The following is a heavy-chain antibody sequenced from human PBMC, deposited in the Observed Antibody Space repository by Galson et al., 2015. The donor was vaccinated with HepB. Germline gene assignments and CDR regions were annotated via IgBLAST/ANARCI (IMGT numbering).Heavy chain of an antibody. CDR1: GFTLSSYP. V-gene: IGHV3-30-3*01. D-gene: IGHD4-17*01. CDR3: ARGNYGDYDEYFPQ. CDR2: ISNDGTNK. Sequence: TLRLPCPASGFTLSSYPMLWARQAPGKGLEWMTAISNDGTNKTYADAVKGRCTISRDNPQNTLYLQMNRLTTEDTAVYYCARGNYGDYDEYFPQWGRGTLVTVSS. J-gene: IGHJ1*01.